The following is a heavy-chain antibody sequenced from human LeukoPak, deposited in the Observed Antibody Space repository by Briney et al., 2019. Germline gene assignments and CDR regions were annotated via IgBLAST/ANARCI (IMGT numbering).Heavy chain of an antibody. Sequence: LGGSLRLSCAASGFTFSSYAMSWVRQAPGKGPEWVSAISGSGGSTYYADSVKGRFTISRDNSKNTLYLQMNSLRAEDTAVYYCAKQSALYSGSYYADYWGQGTLVTVSS. D-gene: IGHD1-26*01. V-gene: IGHV3-23*01. J-gene: IGHJ4*02. CDR2: ISGSGGST. CDR1: GFTFSSYA. CDR3: AKQSALYSGSYYADY.